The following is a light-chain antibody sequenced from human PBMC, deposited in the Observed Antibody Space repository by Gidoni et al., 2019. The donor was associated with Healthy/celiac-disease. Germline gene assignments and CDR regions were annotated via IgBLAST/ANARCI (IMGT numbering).Light chain of an antibody. J-gene: IGKJ1*01. V-gene: IGKV3-20*01. Sequence: EIVLTQSPGTLTLSPGARATLSCRASQSVSSNYLAWYQQKPGQAPRPLIYGASSRATGIPDTFSGSGYGTDFTLTISSLEPENFAVYYCQQYGSSPWTFGQGTQVEIK. CDR2: GAS. CDR1: QSVSSNY. CDR3: QQYGSSPWT.